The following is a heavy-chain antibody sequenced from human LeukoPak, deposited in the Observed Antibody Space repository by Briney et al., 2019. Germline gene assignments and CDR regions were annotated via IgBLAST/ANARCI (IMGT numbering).Heavy chain of an antibody. Sequence: ASVKVSCKASGYTFTSYGITWVRQAPGQGLEWMGWISPYNGNTNYAQKLQGRVTVTTDTSTSTAYMELRSLRSDATAVYYCATTHSGTYDYWGQGTLVIVSS. D-gene: IGHD1-26*01. CDR2: ISPYNGNT. J-gene: IGHJ4*02. V-gene: IGHV1-18*01. CDR1: GYTFTSYG. CDR3: ATTHSGTYDY.